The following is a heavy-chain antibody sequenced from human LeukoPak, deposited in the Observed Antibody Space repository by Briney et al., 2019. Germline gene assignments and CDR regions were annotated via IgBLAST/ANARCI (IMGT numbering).Heavy chain of an antibody. V-gene: IGHV5-51*01. CDR3: ARPRDSSSWYDAFDI. J-gene: IGHJ3*02. D-gene: IGHD6-13*01. CDR1: GYSFTSYW. CDR2: IYPGDSDT. Sequence: GESLKISCKGSGYSFTSYWIGWVRQMPGKGLEWMGIIYPGDSDTRYSPSFQGQVTISADKSISTAYLQWSSLKASDTAIYYCARPRDSSSWYDAFDIWGQGTMVTVSS.